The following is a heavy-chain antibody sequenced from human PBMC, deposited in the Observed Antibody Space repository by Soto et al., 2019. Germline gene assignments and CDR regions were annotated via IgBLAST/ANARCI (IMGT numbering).Heavy chain of an antibody. J-gene: IGHJ6*03. CDR3: ARDLRSNYYYYYYMDV. CDR2: INHSGST. V-gene: IGHV4-34*01. D-gene: IGHD2-15*01. CDR1: GGSFSGYY. Sequence: PSETLSLTCAVYGGSFSGYYWSWIRQPPGKGLEWIGEINHSGSTTYNPSLKSRVIISIDTPKNQFSLKLSSVTAADTAVYYCARDLRSNYYYYYYMDVWGKGTTVTVSS.